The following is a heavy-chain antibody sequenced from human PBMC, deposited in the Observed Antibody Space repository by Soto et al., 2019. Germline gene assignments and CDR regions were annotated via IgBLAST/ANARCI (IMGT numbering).Heavy chain of an antibody. V-gene: IGHV2-5*02. Sequence: QITLNESGPTVVKPTETLTLTCTFSGFSLTTSGVGVGWVRQSPGKAPEWLAFIYWDDVKRYSTSLKSRLTITKDTSKNQVVLTMANVDPADTATYYCAHRVLRAVFGVVTTTAIYFDFWGQGTPVVVSS. CDR2: IYWDDVK. CDR1: GFSLTTSGVG. CDR3: AHRVLRAVFGVVTTTAIYFDF. D-gene: IGHD3-3*01. J-gene: IGHJ4*02.